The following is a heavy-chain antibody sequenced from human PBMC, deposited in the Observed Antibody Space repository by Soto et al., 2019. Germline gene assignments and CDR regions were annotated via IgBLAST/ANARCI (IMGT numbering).Heavy chain of an antibody. D-gene: IGHD6-19*01. Sequence: GSLSLSCAASGFTFSRHWMHWVRQAPGKGLVWVSRINDDGSSTNYADSVKGRFTISRDNAKNTLYLQMNSLRADDTATYYCAHGSGWLSDYWGQGTLVTVSS. J-gene: IGHJ4*02. V-gene: IGHV3-74*01. CDR3: AHGSGWLSDY. CDR2: INDDGSST. CDR1: GFTFSRHW.